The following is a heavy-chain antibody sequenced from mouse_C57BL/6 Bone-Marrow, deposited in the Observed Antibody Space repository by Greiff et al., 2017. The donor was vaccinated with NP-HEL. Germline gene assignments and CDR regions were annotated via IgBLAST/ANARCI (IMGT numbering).Heavy chain of an antibody. V-gene: IGHV14-1*01. Sequence: VQLQQSGAELVRPGASVKLSCTASGFNITDYYMHWVKQRPEQGLEWIGRIDPEDGDTEYAPKFQGKATMTADTSSNTAYLLLSSLTSEDTAVDYCTPFTTVDWYFDVWGTGTTVTVSS. CDR3: TPFTTVDWYFDV. CDR2: IDPEDGDT. CDR1: GFNITDYY. D-gene: IGHD1-1*01. J-gene: IGHJ1*03.